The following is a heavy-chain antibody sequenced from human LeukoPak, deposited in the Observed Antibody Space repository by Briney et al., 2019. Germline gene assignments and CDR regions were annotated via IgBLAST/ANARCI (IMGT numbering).Heavy chain of an antibody. Sequence: SGPTLVNPTQTLTLTCTFSGFSLSTIGVGVGWIRQPPGKALEWLALIYWDDDKRYSPSLKSRVTITKDTSKNQVVLTMTNMDPVDAATYYCAHRNYGSRLWDYWGQGTLVTVSS. V-gene: IGHV2-5*02. J-gene: IGHJ4*02. CDR1: GFSLSTIGVG. CDR3: AHRNYGSRLWDY. CDR2: IYWDDDK. D-gene: IGHD3-10*01.